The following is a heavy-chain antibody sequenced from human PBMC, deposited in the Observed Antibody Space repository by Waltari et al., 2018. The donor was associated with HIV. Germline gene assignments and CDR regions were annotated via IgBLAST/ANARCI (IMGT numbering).Heavy chain of an antibody. Sequence: VGSGGGRAQSGGYLSFSWGGGFSTSGFFWLTWVRQTPGKGLVLVANIHMAGSEMNYVESVAGRFIIFRENGRKSLFLQMGKVTVDDTAVYYCATGQRALDSWGPGIGVAVAP. CDR3: ATGQRALDS. V-gene: IGHV3-7*01. D-gene: IGHD6-25*01. CDR1: FSTSGFFW. CDR2: IHMAGSEM. J-gene: IGHJ6*01.